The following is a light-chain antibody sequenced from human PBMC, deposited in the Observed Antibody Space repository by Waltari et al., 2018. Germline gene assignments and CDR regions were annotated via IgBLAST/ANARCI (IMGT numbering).Light chain of an antibody. J-gene: IGKJ2*01. CDR1: QSVSSSY. CDR3: QQFGSSPLYT. CDR2: GAS. V-gene: IGKV3-20*01. Sequence: EIVLTQSPGTLYLSPGERAALPCRASQSVSSSYLAWYQQKPGQAPRLLIYGASSRATGIPDRFSGSGSGTDLTLTISRLEPEDFAVYYCQQFGSSPLYTFGQGTKLEIK.